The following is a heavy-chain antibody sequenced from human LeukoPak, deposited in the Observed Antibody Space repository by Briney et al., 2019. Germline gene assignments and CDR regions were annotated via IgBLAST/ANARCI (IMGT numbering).Heavy chain of an antibody. CDR2: IYYSGST. J-gene: IGHJ4*02. CDR1: GGSISSYY. V-gene: IGHV4-59*01. CDR3: ARALYDFWSGYYAYYFDY. D-gene: IGHD3-3*01. Sequence: SETLSLTCTVSGGSISSYYWSWIRQPPGKGLECSGYIYYSGSTNYNPSLKSRVTISVDTSKNQFSLKLSSVTAADTAVYYCARALYDFWSGYYAYYFDYWGQGTLVTVSS.